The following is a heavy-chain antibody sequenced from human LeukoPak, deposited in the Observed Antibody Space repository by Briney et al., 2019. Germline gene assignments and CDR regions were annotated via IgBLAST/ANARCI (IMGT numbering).Heavy chain of an antibody. V-gene: IGHV4-4*09. Sequence: PSETLSLTCTVSGGSISSYYWSWIRQPPGKGLEWIGYIYTSGSTNYNPSLKSRVTISVDTSKNQFSLKLSSVTAADTAVYYCARHRGYSGYIWFDPWGQGTLVTVSS. CDR1: GGSISSYY. J-gene: IGHJ5*02. CDR3: ARHRGYSGYIWFDP. D-gene: IGHD5-12*01. CDR2: IYTSGST.